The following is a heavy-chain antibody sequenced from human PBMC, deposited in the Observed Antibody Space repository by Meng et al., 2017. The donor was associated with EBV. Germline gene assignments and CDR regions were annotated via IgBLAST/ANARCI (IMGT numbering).Heavy chain of an antibody. CDR1: GYTFTSYG. CDR3: ARGLDYFDY. Sequence: QLQPVKTGAEWKNPGASVKVSGKASGYTFTSYGISWVRQAPGQGLEWMGWISSYNGNTNYAQKLQGRVSMTTDTSTSTAYMELRSLRSDDTAVYYCARGLDYFDYWGQGTLVTVSS. J-gene: IGHJ4*02. V-gene: IGHV1-18*01. CDR2: ISSYNGNT.